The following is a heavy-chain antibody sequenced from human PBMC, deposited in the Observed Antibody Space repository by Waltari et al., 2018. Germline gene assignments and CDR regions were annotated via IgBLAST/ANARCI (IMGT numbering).Heavy chain of an antibody. V-gene: IGHV3-30*18. D-gene: IGHD6-6*01. CDR3: AKDQYSSSSGGDY. CDR1: GFTFSSHG. CDR2: ISYDGSNK. Sequence: QVQLVESGGGVVQPGRSLRLSCAASGFTFSSHGRHWVRQAPGKGLEWVAVISYDGSNKYYADSVKGRFTISRDNSKNTLYLQMNSLRAEDTAVYYCAKDQYSSSSGGDYWGQGTLVTVSS. J-gene: IGHJ4*02.